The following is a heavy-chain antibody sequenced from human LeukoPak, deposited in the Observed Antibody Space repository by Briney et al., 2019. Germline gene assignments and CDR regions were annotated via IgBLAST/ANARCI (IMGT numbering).Heavy chain of an antibody. D-gene: IGHD3-22*01. Sequence: GASVKVSCKASGGTFSSYAISWVRQAPGQGLEWMGGIIPIFGTANYAQKFQGRVTITADESTSTAYMELSSLRSEDTAVYYCARVRKTYYYDSSGYYYAPGMGFDYWGQGTLVTVSS. V-gene: IGHV1-69*13. CDR1: GGTFSSYA. CDR2: IIPIFGTA. J-gene: IGHJ4*02. CDR3: ARVRKTYYYDSSGYYYAPGMGFDY.